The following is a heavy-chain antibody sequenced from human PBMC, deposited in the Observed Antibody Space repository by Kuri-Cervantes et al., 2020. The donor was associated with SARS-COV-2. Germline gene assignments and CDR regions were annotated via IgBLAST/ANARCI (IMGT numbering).Heavy chain of an antibody. CDR2: MNPNSGNT. CDR1: GYTFTSYD. D-gene: IGHD3-10*02. J-gene: IGHJ1*01. V-gene: IGHV1-8*03. CDR3: AGPSVRGDAEYFQH. Sequence: ASVKVSCKASGYTFTSYDINWVRQAAGQGLEWMGWMNPNSGNTGYVQKFQGRVTITRNTSISTAYMELSSLRSEDTAVYYCAGPSVRGDAEYFQHWGQGTLVTVSS.